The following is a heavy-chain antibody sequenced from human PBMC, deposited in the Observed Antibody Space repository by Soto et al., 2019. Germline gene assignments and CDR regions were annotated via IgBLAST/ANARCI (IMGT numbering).Heavy chain of an antibody. J-gene: IGHJ4*02. V-gene: IGHV4-34*01. CDR2: ISHIGST. CDR1: GGSFSGYY. D-gene: IGHD2-8*02. Sequence: QVQLQQWGAGLLKPSETLSLTCAVYGGSFSGYYWTWIRQPPGTGLERIGEISHIGSTNYNPSLERRVPIAVDTSKNQFSLKLTSVTAADPAVYYCARDKITGLFDYWGQGTLVTVSS. CDR3: ARDKITGLFDY.